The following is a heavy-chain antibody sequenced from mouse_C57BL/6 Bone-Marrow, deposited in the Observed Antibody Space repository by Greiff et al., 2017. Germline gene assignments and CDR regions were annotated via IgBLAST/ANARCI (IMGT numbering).Heavy chain of an antibody. J-gene: IGHJ4*01. D-gene: IGHD2-4*01. Sequence: EVQLQQSGPELVKPGASVKMSCKASGYTFTDYNMHWVKQSHGKSLEWIGYINPNNGGTSYNQKFKGKATLTVNKSSSTAYMELRSLTSEESAVYYCARATMITTMGPYYYAMDYWGQGTSVTVSS. V-gene: IGHV1-22*01. CDR3: ARATMITTMGPYYYAMDY. CDR1: GYTFTDYN. CDR2: INPNNGGT.